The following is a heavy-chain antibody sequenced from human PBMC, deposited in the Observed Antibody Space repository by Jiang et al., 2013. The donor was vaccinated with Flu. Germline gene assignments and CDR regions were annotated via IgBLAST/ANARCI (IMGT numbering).Heavy chain of an antibody. D-gene: IGHD1-26*01. CDR3: ARRGSHSSLPFDP. CDR2: IYPGDSGT. V-gene: IGHV5-51*01. J-gene: IGHJ5*02. Sequence: IIYPGDSGTRYSPSFQGQVTISADKSISTAYLQWSSLKASDTAMYYCARRGSHSSLPFDPWGQGTLVTVSS.